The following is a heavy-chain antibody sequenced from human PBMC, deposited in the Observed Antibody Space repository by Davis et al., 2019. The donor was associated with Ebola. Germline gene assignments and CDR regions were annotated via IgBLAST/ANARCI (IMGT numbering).Heavy chain of an antibody. J-gene: IGHJ4*02. CDR2: IWYDGSNK. CDR1: GFTFSSYG. CDR3: ARDVDTGTAMAYFDY. Sequence: PGGSLRLSCAASGFTFSSYGMHWVRQAPGKGLEWVAVIWYDGSNKYYADSVKGRFTISRDNSKNTLYLQMNSLRAEDTAVYYCARDVDTGTAMAYFDYWGQGTLVTVSS. V-gene: IGHV3-33*01. D-gene: IGHD5-18*01.